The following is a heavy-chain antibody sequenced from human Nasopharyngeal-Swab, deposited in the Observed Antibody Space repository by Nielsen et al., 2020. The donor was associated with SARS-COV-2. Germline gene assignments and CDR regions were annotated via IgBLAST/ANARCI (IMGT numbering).Heavy chain of an antibody. CDR2: IYYSGST. CDR3: AREPERVVLVRGGPACYMDV. CDR1: GGSISSYY. J-gene: IGHJ6*03. Sequence: SETLSLTCTVSGGSISSYYWSWIRQPPGKGLEWIGYIYYSGSTNYNPSPKSRVTISVDTSKNQFSLKLSSVTAADTAVYYCAREPERVVLVRGGPACYMDVWGKGTTVTVSS. D-gene: IGHD1-14*01. V-gene: IGHV4-59*01.